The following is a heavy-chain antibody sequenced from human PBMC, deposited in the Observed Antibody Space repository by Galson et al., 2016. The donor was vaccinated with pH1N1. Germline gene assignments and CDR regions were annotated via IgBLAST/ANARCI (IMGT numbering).Heavy chain of an antibody. CDR2: IYLADSDT. V-gene: IGHV5-51*01. D-gene: IGHD1-1*01. J-gene: IGHJ6*03. CDR1: GYSFTSYW. CDR3: ARHVALDPPVEYYYIDV. Sequence: QSGAEVKKPGESLKISCKGSGYSFTSYWIGWVRQMPGKGLEWMGSIYLADSDTRYSPSFQGQVTISADKSISTTYLQWSSLKASDTAIYYCARHVALDPPVEYYYIDVWGKGTTVIVSS.